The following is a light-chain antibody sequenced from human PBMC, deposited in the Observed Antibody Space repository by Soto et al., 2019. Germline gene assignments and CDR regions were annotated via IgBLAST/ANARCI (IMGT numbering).Light chain of an antibody. V-gene: IGKV1-12*01. J-gene: IGKJ4*01. Sequence: DIQMTQAPSFVSAFVGDRVTITCRASQVISSWLAWYQQKPGKAPKLLIYAASSLQSGVPSRFSGSESGTDFTLTIRSLQPEDSETYYCQQASSFPLTFGGGTKVDIK. CDR3: QQASSFPLT. CDR1: QVISSW. CDR2: AAS.